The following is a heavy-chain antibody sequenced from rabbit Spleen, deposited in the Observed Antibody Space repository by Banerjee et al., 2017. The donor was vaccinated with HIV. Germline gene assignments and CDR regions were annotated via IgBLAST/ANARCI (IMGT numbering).Heavy chain of an antibody. Sequence: LEESGGGLVQPEGSLALTCKASGLDFSSSYWIWWVRQAPGKGLEWIACIYAGSGGSTYYASWAKGRFTISKTSSTTVTLQMTSLTVADTATYFCARDTGSSFSSYGMDLWGPGTLVTVS. V-gene: IGHV1S45*01. D-gene: IGHD8-1*01. CDR1: GLDFSSSYW. CDR2: IYAGSGGST. CDR3: ARDTGSSFSSYGMDL. J-gene: IGHJ6*01.